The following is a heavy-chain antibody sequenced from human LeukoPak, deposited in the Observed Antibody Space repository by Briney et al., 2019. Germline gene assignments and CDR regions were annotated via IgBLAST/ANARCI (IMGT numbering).Heavy chain of an antibody. V-gene: IGHV1-69*01. Sequence: GSSVKVSCKASGGTFSSYAISWVRQAPGQGLEWMGGIIPIFGTANYAQKFQGRVTITADESTSTAYMELSSLRSEDTAVYYCANSVVPAAIPYYWGQGTLVTVSS. D-gene: IGHD2-2*01. CDR3: ANSVVPAAIPYY. CDR1: GGTFSSYA. J-gene: IGHJ4*02. CDR2: IIPIFGTA.